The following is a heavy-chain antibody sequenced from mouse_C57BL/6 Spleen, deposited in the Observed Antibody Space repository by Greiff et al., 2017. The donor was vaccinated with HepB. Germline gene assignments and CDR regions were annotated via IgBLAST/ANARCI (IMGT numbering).Heavy chain of an antibody. CDR1: GYSITSGYY. V-gene: IGHV3-6*01. J-gene: IGHJ4*01. Sequence: DVQLQESGPGLVKPSQSLSLTCSVTGYSITSGYYWNWIRQFPGNKLEWMGYISYDGSNNYNPSLKNRISITRDTSKNQFFLKLNSVTTEDTATYYCARDRMSRAYAMDYWGQGTSVTVSS. D-gene: IGHD2-10*02. CDR2: ISYDGSN. CDR3: ARDRMSRAYAMDY.